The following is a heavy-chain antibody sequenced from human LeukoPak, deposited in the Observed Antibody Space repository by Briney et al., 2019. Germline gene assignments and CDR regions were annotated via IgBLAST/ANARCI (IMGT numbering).Heavy chain of an antibody. Sequence: GGSLRLSCAGSGFTFSSYAMSWVRQAPGKGLEWVSAISGSGGSTYYADSVKGRFTISRDNSKNTLYLQMNSLRVEDTAVYYCAKDHGNYVGAVRFDPWGQGPLVTVSS. CDR2: ISGSGGST. J-gene: IGHJ5*02. V-gene: IGHV3-23*01. CDR1: GFTFSSYA. D-gene: IGHD1-26*01. CDR3: AKDHGNYVGAVRFDP.